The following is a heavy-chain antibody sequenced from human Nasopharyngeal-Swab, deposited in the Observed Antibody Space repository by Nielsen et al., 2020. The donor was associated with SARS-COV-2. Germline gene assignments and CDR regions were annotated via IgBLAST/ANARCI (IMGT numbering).Heavy chain of an antibody. J-gene: IGHJ4*02. CDR3: ARGVVAAYFDS. CDR2: ISGYNGNT. V-gene: IGHV1-18*01. Sequence: ASVKVSCKASGYTFTSYDINWVRQAPGQGLEWMGWISGYNGNTNYAQKFQGRVTLTTDTSTSTAYVELRSLRFDDTAVYYCARGVVAAYFDSWGQGSLVTVSS. D-gene: IGHD6-19*01. CDR1: GYTFTSYD.